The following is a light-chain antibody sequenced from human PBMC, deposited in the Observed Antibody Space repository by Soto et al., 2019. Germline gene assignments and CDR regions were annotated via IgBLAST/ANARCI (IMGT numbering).Light chain of an antibody. J-gene: IGLJ3*02. Sequence: QSVLTQPPSVSGAPGQRVTISCTGSGSNLGAGYDVHWYQHLPETAPKLLMYRNSNRPSGVPDRFSGSKSGTSASLVITGLQAEDEADFYWQSYDSSLSAWVFGGGTKLTVL. CDR3: QSYDSSLSAWV. CDR1: GSNLGAGYD. CDR2: RNS. V-gene: IGLV1-40*01.